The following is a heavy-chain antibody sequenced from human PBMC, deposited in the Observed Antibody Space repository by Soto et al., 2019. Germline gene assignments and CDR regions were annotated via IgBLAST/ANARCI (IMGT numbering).Heavy chain of an antibody. V-gene: IGHV4-59*08. Sequence: QVQLQESGPGLVKPSETLSLTCTVSGGSISSYFWSWIRQPPGKGLEWIGYIYYSGSTNYNPSLKRRVTISVDTSKNQFALKLSSVTAADTAVYYCARRYGWNFDYWGQGTLGTVSS. CDR2: IYYSGST. D-gene: IGHD6-19*01. CDR1: GGSISSYF. J-gene: IGHJ4*02. CDR3: ARRYGWNFDY.